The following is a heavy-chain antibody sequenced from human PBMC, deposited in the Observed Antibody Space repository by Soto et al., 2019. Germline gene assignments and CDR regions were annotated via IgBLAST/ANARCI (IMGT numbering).Heavy chain of an antibody. V-gene: IGHV3-23*01. CDR3: AKVSPPEVVGAKWPFAGGEYFEY. Sequence: PGGSLRLSCAASGFTFSSYAMSWVRQAPGKGLEWVSAISGSGGSTYYADSVKGRFTISRDNSKNTLYLQMNSLRAEDTAVYYCAKVSPPEVVGAKWPFAGGEYFEYWGQGTLVTVSS. D-gene: IGHD1-26*01. CDR1: GFTFSSYA. J-gene: IGHJ4*02. CDR2: ISGSGGST.